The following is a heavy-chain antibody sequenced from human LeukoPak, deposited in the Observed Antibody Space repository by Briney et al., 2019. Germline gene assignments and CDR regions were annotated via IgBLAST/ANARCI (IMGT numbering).Heavy chain of an antibody. CDR3: VRAVGNNYGFDY. V-gene: IGHV3-66*01. CDR1: GFTVISNY. J-gene: IGHJ4*02. Sequence: GGSLRHSCAASGFTVISNYMNGVGQAPGKGLEWVSVIYSGGSTYYADSIKGRFTISRDNSKNTLYLQMNSLRAEDTAVYYCVRAVGNNYGFDYWGQGTLVTVSS. CDR2: IYSGGST. D-gene: IGHD3-10*01.